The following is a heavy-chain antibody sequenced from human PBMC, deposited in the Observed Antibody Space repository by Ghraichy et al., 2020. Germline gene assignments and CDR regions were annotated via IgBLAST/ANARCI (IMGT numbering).Heavy chain of an antibody. J-gene: IGHJ4*02. CDR2: IRDKANSYST. CDR3: ARTGYGGAGSAVDY. D-gene: IGHD1-14*01. V-gene: IGHV3-72*01. Sequence: GGSLRLSCAASGFTFSDNYMDWVRQALGKGLEWVGRIRDKANSYSTEYAASVKGRFTISRDDSKNSQYLQMNSLKTEDTAVYYCARTGYGGAGSAVDYWGQGTLVTVSS. CDR1: GFTFSDNY.